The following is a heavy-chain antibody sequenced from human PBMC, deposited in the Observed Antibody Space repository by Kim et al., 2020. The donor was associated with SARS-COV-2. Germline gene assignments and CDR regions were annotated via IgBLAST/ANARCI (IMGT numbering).Heavy chain of an antibody. V-gene: IGHV3-13*04. J-gene: IGHJ6*02. Sequence: GGSLRLSCAASGFTFSSYDMHWVRQATGKGLEWVSAIGTAGDTYYPGSVKGRFTISRENAKNSLYLQMNSLRAGDTAVYYCVTSTGDCSGGSCLVYGMDVWGQGTTVTVSS. CDR3: VTSTGDCSGGSCLVYGMDV. CDR1: GFTFSSYD. D-gene: IGHD2-15*01. CDR2: IGTAGDT.